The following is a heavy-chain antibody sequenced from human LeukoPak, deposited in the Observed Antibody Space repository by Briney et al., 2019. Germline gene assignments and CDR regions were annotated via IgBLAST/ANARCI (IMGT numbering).Heavy chain of an antibody. D-gene: IGHD3-10*01. CDR3: AREGYYSSGSHPWFDP. V-gene: IGHV3-48*03. CDR2: ISSSGSTI. J-gene: IGHJ5*02. CDR1: GFTFSSYE. Sequence: GGSLRLSCAASGFTFSSYEMNWVRQAPGKGLEWVSYISSSGSTIYYADSVKGRFTISRDNAKNSLYLQMNSLRAEDTAVYYCAREGYYSSGSHPWFDPWGQGTLVTVSS.